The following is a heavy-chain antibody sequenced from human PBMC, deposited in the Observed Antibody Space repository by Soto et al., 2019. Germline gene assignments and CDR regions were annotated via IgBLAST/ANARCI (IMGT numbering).Heavy chain of an antibody. CDR3: ARLNGGYDCGLHFDY. J-gene: IGHJ4*02. Sequence: EVQLVQSGAEVKKPGESLRISCKGSGYSFANYWINWVRQMPGKGLEWMGRIDPSDSYINYSPSFQGHVTISADKSISTAYLQWSTLKASDTAMYYCARLNGGYDCGLHFDYWGQGPLVTVSS. CDR2: IDPSDSYI. D-gene: IGHD5-12*01. CDR1: GYSFANYW. V-gene: IGHV5-10-1*01.